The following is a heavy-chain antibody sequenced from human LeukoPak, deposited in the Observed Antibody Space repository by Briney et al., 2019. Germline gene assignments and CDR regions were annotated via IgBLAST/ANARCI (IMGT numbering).Heavy chain of an antibody. Sequence: SETLSLTCTVCGGSISSYYWSWIRQPPGKGLEWIGYIYYSGSTNYNPSLKSRVTISVDTSKNQFSLKLSSVTAADTAVYYCARGHSGYELYYYYGMDVWGQGTTVTVSS. D-gene: IGHD5-12*01. CDR3: ARGHSGYELYYYYGMDV. CDR1: GGSISSYY. V-gene: IGHV4-59*01. J-gene: IGHJ6*02. CDR2: IYYSGST.